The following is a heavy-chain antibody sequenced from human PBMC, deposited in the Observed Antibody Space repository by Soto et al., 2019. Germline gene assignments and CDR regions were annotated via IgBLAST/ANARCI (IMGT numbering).Heavy chain of an antibody. Sequence: ASVKVSCKXSGYTFTGHYIHWVRQAPQQGPEWMGEIGPESGATRYAEKFRGRVTMTMDTSITTVYMELRNLSPDDTAVYYCGRGRSGQIVIFYWGQGTPVTVSS. CDR2: IGPESGAT. J-gene: IGHJ4*02. CDR3: GRGRSGQIVIFY. V-gene: IGHV1-2*02. D-gene: IGHD3-3*02. CDR1: GYTFTGHY.